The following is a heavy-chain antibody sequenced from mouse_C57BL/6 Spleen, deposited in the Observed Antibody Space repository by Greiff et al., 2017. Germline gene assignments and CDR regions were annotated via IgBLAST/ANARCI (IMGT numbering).Heavy chain of an antibody. CDR3: ARVGIYAGYYRFAY. J-gene: IGHJ3*01. Sequence: QVQLQQPGAELVRPGTSVKLSCKASGYTFTSYWLHWVKQRPGQGLAWIGVIDPSDSYTNYNQKFKGKATLTVDPSSSTAYMQLSSLTSEDTAVYYCARVGIYAGYYRFAYWGQGTLVTVSA. CDR1: GYTFTSYW. D-gene: IGHD2-3*01. CDR2: IDPSDSYT. V-gene: IGHV1-59*01.